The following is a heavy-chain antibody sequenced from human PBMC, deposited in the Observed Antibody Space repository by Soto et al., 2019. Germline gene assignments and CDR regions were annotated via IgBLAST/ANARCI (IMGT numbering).Heavy chain of an antibody. V-gene: IGHV3-11*01. D-gene: IGHD6-19*01. CDR1: GFTFSNYY. J-gene: IGHJ4*02. CDR2: MSSTGRTI. Sequence: GGSLRLSCGASGFTFSNYYMSWIRQAPGQGLEWVSYMSSTGRTIYYADSVKGRFTVSRDNAQNSLPLKLNSLRVEDTAVYYCARSYSSGWEFDYWGQGTQVTVSS. CDR3: ARSYSSGWEFDY.